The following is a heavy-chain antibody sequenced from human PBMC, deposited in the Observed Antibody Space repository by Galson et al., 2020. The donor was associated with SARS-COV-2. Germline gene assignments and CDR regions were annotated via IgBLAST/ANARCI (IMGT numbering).Heavy chain of an antibody. D-gene: IGHD6-19*01. CDR1: GFTFSDHG. J-gene: IGHJ4*02. Sequence: GKSLKISCAASGFTFSDHGMHWVRQAPGKGLEWVAQIFFDGSEKYYGDSVRGRFTISRDSSKNTVYLQMNNLRVDDTAVYYCARDGQSSRGWAFDYWGQGTLLTVSS. V-gene: IGHV3-33*01. CDR3: ARDGQSSRGWAFDY. CDR2: IFFDGSEK.